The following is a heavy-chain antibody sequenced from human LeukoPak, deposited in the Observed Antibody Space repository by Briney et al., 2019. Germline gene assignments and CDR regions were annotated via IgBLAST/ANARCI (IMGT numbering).Heavy chain of an antibody. CDR2: IKNTPDGGTT. Sequence: GGSLRLSCAASGFTFSNAWVSWVRQAPGKGLEWVGRIKNTPDGGTTDYSAPVKGRFTISRDDSKNTLFLQVNSLKIEDTAVYYCTTVTLRPVGLWGQGTLVTVSS. J-gene: IGHJ4*02. V-gene: IGHV3-15*05. CDR1: GFTFSNAW. CDR3: TTVTLRPVGL. D-gene: IGHD3-10*01.